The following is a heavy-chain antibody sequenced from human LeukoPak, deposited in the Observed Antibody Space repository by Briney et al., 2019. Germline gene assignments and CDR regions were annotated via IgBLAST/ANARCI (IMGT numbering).Heavy chain of an antibody. CDR1: GFTFSSYA. D-gene: IGHD3-3*01. CDR3: AKDSSPKTAYYDFWSGYHGQFDY. V-gene: IGHV3-23*01. CDR2: ISGSGGST. Sequence: GGSLRLSCAASGFTFSSYAMSWVRQAPGKGLEWVSAISGSGGSTYYADSVKGRFTISRDNSKNTLYLQMNSLRAEDTAVYYCAKDSSPKTAYYDFWSGYHGQFDYWGQGTLVTVSS. J-gene: IGHJ4*02.